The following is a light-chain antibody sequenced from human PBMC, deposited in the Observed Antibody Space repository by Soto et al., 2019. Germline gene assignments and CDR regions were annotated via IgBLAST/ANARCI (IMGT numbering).Light chain of an antibody. V-gene: IGKV3-15*01. J-gene: IGKJ2*01. Sequence: EIVMTQSPVTLSVSPGERATLSCRASQSISSDLAWYQQKPGQAPRLLIYGASTRSTDIPARISGSGSGTDFTLTISSLRSEDFAVYYCQQYNKWPPQYTFGQGTKLEIK. CDR3: QQYNKWPPQYT. CDR1: QSISSD. CDR2: GAS.